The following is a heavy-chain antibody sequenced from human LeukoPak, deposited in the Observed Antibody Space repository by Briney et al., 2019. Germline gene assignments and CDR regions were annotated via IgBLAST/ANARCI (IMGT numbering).Heavy chain of an antibody. CDR3: ARGRGRKQQLIYAFDI. CDR1: GYTFTSYG. V-gene: IGHV1-8*02. J-gene: IGHJ3*02. CDR2: MNPNSGNT. Sequence: ASVKVSCKASGYTFTSYGISWVRQAPGQGLEWMGWMNPNSGNTGYGQKSKGRVHMPRNTSISTAYMELSSLRSEDTAVYYCARGRGRKQQLIYAFDIWGQGTMVPVSS. D-gene: IGHD6-13*01.